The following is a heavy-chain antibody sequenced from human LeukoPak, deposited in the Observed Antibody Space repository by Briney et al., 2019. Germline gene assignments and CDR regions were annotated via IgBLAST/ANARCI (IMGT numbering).Heavy chain of an antibody. CDR3: ARLYSSSWFRGGSDWFDP. CDR2: IYYSGST. J-gene: IGHJ5*02. CDR1: GGSISSYY. V-gene: IGHV4-59*08. D-gene: IGHD6-13*01. Sequence: SETLSLTCTVSGGSISSYYWSWIRQPPGKGLEWIGYIYYSGSTNYNPSLKSRVTISVDTSKNQFSLKLSSVTAADTAVYYCARLYSSSWFRGGSDWFDPWGQGTLVTVSS.